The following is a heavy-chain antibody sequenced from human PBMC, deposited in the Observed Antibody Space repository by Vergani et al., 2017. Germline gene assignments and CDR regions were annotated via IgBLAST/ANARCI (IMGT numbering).Heavy chain of an antibody. Sequence: QVQLVQSGAEVKKPGSSVKVSCKASGGTFSSYAISWVRQAPGQGLEWMGGIIPIFGTANYAQKFQGRVTIPADESTSTAYMELSRLRSDDTAVYYCAGEARITIFGDGGHDAFDIWGQGTMVTVSS. CDR1: GGTFSSYA. CDR2: IIPIFGTA. CDR3: AGEARITIFGDGGHDAFDI. D-gene: IGHD3-3*01. V-gene: IGHV1-69*01. J-gene: IGHJ3*02.